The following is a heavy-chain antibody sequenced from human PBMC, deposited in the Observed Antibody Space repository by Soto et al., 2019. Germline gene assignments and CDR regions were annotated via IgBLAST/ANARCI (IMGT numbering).Heavy chain of an antibody. D-gene: IGHD3-10*01. V-gene: IGHV3-53*01. CDR2: IYSGGYT. Sequence: EVQLVESGGGLIQPGGSLRLSCAVSGFTVSNNYMSWVRQAPGKGLEGVSVIYSGGYTAYGDSVKGRFTISRDNSKNTLIFQRNTRGAADAAVFYCAPHPGGGGYWGQGTLVTVSS. CDR1: GFTVSNNY. J-gene: IGHJ4*02. CDR3: APHPGGGGY.